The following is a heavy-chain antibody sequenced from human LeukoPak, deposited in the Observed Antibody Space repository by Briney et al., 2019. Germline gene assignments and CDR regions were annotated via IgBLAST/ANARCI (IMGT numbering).Heavy chain of an antibody. CDR2: IYYSGST. J-gene: IGHJ4*02. CDR3: AKSSWYPLSFDY. CDR1: GGSISSYY. D-gene: IGHD6-13*01. Sequence: SETLSLTCTVSGGSISSYYWSWIRQPPGKGLEWIGYIYYSGSTNYNPSLKSRVTISVDTSKNQFSLKLSSVTAADTAVYYCAKSSWYPLSFDYWGQGTLVTVSS. V-gene: IGHV4-59*08.